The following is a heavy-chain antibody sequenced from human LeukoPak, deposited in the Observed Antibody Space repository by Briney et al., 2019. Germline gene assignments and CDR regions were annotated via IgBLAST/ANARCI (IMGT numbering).Heavy chain of an antibody. Sequence: GGSLRLSCAASGFTFSNAWMSWVRQAPGKGLEWVGRIKSKTDGGTTDYAAPVKGRFTISRDDSKNTLYLQMNSLKTEDTAVYYCTTAGGNILTGYYWGGQGTLVTVSS. CDR3: TTAGGNILTGYYW. V-gene: IGHV3-15*01. J-gene: IGHJ4*02. CDR1: GFTFSNAW. CDR2: IKSKTDGGTT. D-gene: IGHD3-9*01.